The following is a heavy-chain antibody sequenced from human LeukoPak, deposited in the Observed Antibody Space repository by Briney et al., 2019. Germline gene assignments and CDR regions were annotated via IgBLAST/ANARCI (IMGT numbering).Heavy chain of an antibody. CDR3: AKGSRGAVAGRNLLGY. CDR2: ISGSGGST. Sequence: GGSLRLSCAASGFTFSSYAMSWVRQAPGKGLEWVSAISGSGGSTYYADSVKGRFTISRDNSKNTLYLQMNSLRAEDTAVYYCAKGSRGAVAGRNLLGYWGQGTLVTVSS. J-gene: IGHJ4*02. D-gene: IGHD6-19*01. V-gene: IGHV3-23*01. CDR1: GFTFSSYA.